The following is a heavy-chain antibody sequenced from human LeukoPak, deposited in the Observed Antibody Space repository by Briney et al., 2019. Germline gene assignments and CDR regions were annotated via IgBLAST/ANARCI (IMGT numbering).Heavy chain of an antibody. CDR1: GFTFSSYA. Sequence: GRSLRLSCAASGFTFSSYAMHWVRQAPGKGLKWVAVISYDGSNKYYADSVKGRFTISRDNSKNTLYLQMNSLRAEDTAVYYCARVATFYYYDSSGYYPSYWGQGTLVTVSS. CDR2: ISYDGSNK. V-gene: IGHV3-30*04. D-gene: IGHD3-22*01. J-gene: IGHJ4*02. CDR3: ARVATFYYYDSSGYYPSY.